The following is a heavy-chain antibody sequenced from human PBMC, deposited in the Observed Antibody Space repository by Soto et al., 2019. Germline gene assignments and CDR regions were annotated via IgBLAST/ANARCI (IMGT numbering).Heavy chain of an antibody. CDR2: INAGNGNT. CDR1: GYTFTSYA. D-gene: IGHD6-13*01. V-gene: IGHV1-3*01. J-gene: IGHJ6*02. Sequence: QVQLVQSGAEVKKPGASVKVSCKASGYTFTSYAMHWVRQAPGQRLEWMGWINAGNGNTKYSQKFKGRVTITRNTSASTAYMELSSLRSEDTAVYYCARTAAAIYYYGMDVWGQGTTVTVSS. CDR3: ARTAAAIYYYGMDV.